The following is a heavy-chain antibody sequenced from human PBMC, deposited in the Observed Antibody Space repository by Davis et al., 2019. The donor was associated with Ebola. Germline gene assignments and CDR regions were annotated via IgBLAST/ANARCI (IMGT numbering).Heavy chain of an antibody. D-gene: IGHD1-26*01. V-gene: IGHV3-23*01. CDR3: ARGRTYRWELPPDY. Sequence: GESLKISCAASGFTFSSYAMSWVRQAPGKGLEWVSAISGSGGSTYYADSVKGRFTISRDNSKNTLYLQMNSLRAEDTAVYYCARGRTYRWELPPDYWGQGTLVTVSS. CDR2: ISGSGGST. CDR1: GFTFSSYA. J-gene: IGHJ4*02.